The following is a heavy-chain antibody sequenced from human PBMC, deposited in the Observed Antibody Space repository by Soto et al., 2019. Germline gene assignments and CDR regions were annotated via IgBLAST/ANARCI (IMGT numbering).Heavy chain of an antibody. J-gene: IGHJ6*02. CDR3: ARPIFRYCSGGSCYPYCMDV. CDR2: IYYSGIT. V-gene: IGHV4-31*03. CDR1: GGSISRGGYY. Sequence: SETLSLTCTVAGGSISRGGYYWSWIRQHPGKGLEWIGYIYYSGITYYNPSLKIRFTISVDTFKYQFSLKLSSVTAADTAVYYCARPIFRYCSGGSCYPYCMDVWGQGTTVTFSS. D-gene: IGHD2-15*01.